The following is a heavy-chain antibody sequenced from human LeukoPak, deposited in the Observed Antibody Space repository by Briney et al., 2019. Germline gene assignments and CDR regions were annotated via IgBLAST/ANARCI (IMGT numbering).Heavy chain of an antibody. D-gene: IGHD1-26*01. J-gene: IGHJ4*02. CDR1: GGSISSGGYY. Sequence: PSETLSLTCTVSGGSISSGGYYWSWIRQPPGKGLEWIGYIYHSGSTYYNPSLKSRVTISVDTSKNQFSLKLSSVTAADTAVYYCAREGGIVGATIFDYWGQGTLVTVSS. CDR3: AREGGIVGATIFDY. CDR2: IYHSGST. V-gene: IGHV4-30-2*01.